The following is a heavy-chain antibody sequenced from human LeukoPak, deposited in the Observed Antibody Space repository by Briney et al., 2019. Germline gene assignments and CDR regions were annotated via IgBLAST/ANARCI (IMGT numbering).Heavy chain of an antibody. CDR1: GGSISSYY. Sequence: PSETLSLTCSVSGGSISSYYWSWIRQPPEKGLEWIGYIHYSGSTSYNPSLKSRVTMSVDTSKNQFFLKVSSVTAADTAVYYCASSGYYSEAFDYWGQGTLVTVSS. CDR3: ASSGYYSEAFDY. D-gene: IGHD3-22*01. J-gene: IGHJ4*02. CDR2: IHYSGST. V-gene: IGHV4-59*01.